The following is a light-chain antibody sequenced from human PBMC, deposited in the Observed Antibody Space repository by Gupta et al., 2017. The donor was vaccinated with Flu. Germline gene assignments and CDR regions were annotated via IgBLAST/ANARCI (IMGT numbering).Light chain of an antibody. Sequence: EIVMTQSPATLSVSPGERATLSCSDSQSVSSNLDWYQQKPGQAPRLLIYGASNRATGIPARCRGSGSGTEFTLTISSLQSEDFAVYYCQQYNNWPPRTFGQGTKVEIK. J-gene: IGKJ1*01. CDR3: QQYNNWPPRT. V-gene: IGKV3-15*01. CDR2: GAS. CDR1: QSVSSN.